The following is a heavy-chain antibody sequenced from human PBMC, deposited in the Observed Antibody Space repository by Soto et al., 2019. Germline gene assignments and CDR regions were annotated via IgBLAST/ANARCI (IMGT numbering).Heavy chain of an antibody. CDR1: GFTFSSYS. J-gene: IGHJ4*02. V-gene: IGHV3-21*01. D-gene: IGHD6-6*01. CDR3: ARSGGLYSSSSNY. CDR2: ISSSSSYI. Sequence: GGSLSLSCAPSGFTFSSYSMNLVRQAPGKGLEWVSSISSSSSYIYYADSVKGRFTISRDNAKNSLYLQMNSLRAEDTAVYYCARSGGLYSSSSNYWGQGTLVTVSS.